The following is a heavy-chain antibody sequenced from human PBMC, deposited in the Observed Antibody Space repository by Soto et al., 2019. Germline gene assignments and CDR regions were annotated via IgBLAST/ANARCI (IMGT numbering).Heavy chain of an antibody. CDR2: VHPNTGNT. Sequence: GSGKVSCKASGYTFRSYDSQGVRRATGQGLEWMGWVHPNTGNTGYPQRFQGRVKMTRDISKSTAYMELRRLTSEDTTIYYCARADGAGSFDFWGPGTLVT. CDR3: ARADGAGSFDF. J-gene: IGHJ5*01. CDR1: GYTFRSYD. D-gene: IGHD3-10*01. V-gene: IGHV1-8*01.